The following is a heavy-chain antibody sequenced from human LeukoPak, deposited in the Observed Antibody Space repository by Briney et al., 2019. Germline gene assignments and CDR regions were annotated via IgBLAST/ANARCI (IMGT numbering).Heavy chain of an antibody. CDR3: ARGGWGGYCSGGSCYWGHYYYYYMDV. J-gene: IGHJ6*03. Sequence: GGSLRLSCAASGFTFSSYWMHWVRQAPGKGLVWVSRINSDGSSTSYADSVKGRFTISRDNAKNSLYLQMNSLRAEDTAVYYCARGGWGGYCSGGSCYWGHYYYYYMDVWGKGTTVTVSS. CDR1: GFTFSSYW. CDR2: INSDGSST. D-gene: IGHD2-15*01. V-gene: IGHV3-74*01.